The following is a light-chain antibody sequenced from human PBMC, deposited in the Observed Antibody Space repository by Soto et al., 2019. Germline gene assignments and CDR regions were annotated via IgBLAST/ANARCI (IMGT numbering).Light chain of an antibody. V-gene: IGLV2-14*01. Sequence: QSVLTQPASVSWSPGQSITISCTGTSSDVGGYNYVSWYQQHPGKAPKLMIYEVSNRPSGVSNRFSGSKSGNTASLTISALQAEDEADYYCSSYTSSSTPYVFGTGTQVTVL. CDR3: SSYTSSSTPYV. CDR2: EVS. CDR1: SSDVGGYNY. J-gene: IGLJ1*01.